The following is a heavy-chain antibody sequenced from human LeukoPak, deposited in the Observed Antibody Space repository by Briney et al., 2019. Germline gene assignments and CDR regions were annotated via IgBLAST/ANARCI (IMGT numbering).Heavy chain of an antibody. V-gene: IGHV1-8*01. J-gene: IGHJ6*02. Sequence: ASVKVSCKASGYTFTSYDINWVRQATGQGLEWMGWMNPNSGNTGYAQKFQGRVTMTRNTSISTAYMELSSLRSEDTAVYYCARSLHDTVIINYYYYYGMDVWGQGTTVTVSS. CDR2: MNPNSGNT. CDR3: ARSLHDTVIINYYYYYGMDV. D-gene: IGHD4-17*01. CDR1: GYTFTSYD.